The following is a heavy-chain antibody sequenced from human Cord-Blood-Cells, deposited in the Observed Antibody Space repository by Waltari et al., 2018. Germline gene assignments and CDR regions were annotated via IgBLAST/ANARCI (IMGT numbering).Heavy chain of an antibody. J-gene: IGHJ1*01. CDR1: GFTFSSYA. CDR3: AKGSIAARRNFQH. V-gene: IGHV3-23*01. Sequence: EVQLLESGGGLVQPGGSLRLSCAASGFTFSSYAMSWVRQAPGKGVEWVSAISGSGGSTYYADSVKGRFTISRDNSKNTLYLQMNSLRAEDTAVYYCAKGSIAARRNFQHWGQGTLVTVSS. D-gene: IGHD6-6*01. CDR2: ISGSGGST.